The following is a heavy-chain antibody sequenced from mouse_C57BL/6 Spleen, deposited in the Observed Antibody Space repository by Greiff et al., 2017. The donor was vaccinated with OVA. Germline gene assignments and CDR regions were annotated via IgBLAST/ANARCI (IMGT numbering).Heavy chain of an antibody. V-gene: IGHV14-2*01. CDR1: GFNIKDYY. Sequence: DVKLVESGAELVKPGASVKLSCTASGFNIKDYYMHWVKQRTEQGLEWIGRIDPEDGETKYAPKFQGKATITADTSSNTAYLQLSSLTSEDTAVYYCARGYYGRDYAMDYWGQGTSVTVSS. J-gene: IGHJ4*01. CDR3: ARGYYGRDYAMDY. CDR2: IDPEDGET. D-gene: IGHD1-1*01.